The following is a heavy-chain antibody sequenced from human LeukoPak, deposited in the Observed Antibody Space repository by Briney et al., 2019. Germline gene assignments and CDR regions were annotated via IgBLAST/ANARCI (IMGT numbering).Heavy chain of an antibody. D-gene: IGHD1-1*01. CDR2: IKQDGSEK. V-gene: IGHV3-7*01. J-gene: IGHJ4*02. Sequence: PGGSLRLSCAASGFTFSSYWMSWVRQAPGKGLEWVANIKQDGSEKYYVDSVKGRFTISRDNAKNSLYLQMNSLRAEDTAVYYCARGGAMELKRYYFDYWGQGTLVTVSS. CDR3: ARGGAMELKRYYFDY. CDR1: GFTFSSYW.